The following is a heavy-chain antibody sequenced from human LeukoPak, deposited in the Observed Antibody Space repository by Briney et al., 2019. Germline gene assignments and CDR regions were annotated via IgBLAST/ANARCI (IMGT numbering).Heavy chain of an antibody. CDR2: IYYSGST. D-gene: IGHD3-22*01. CDR1: GGSISSDY. Sequence: SETLSLTCSVSGGSISSDYWIGLRHPPGKGREGIGYIYYSGSTNYNPSLKSRVTISVDTSKNQFSLKLSSVTAADTAVYYCARCSGYGSLYFDYWGQGTLVTVSS. CDR3: ARCSGYGSLYFDY. J-gene: IGHJ4*02. V-gene: IGHV4-59*08.